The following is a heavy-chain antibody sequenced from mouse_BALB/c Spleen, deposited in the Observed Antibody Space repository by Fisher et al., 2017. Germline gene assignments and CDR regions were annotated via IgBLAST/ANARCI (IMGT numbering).Heavy chain of an antibody. D-gene: IGHD2-3*01. J-gene: IGHJ1*01. Sequence: KFKGKATLTVDTSSSTAYVDLSSLTSEDSAVYYCARGRDDGYHWYFDVWGAGTTVTVSS. V-gene: IGHV1S14*01. CDR3: ARGRDDGYHWYFDV.